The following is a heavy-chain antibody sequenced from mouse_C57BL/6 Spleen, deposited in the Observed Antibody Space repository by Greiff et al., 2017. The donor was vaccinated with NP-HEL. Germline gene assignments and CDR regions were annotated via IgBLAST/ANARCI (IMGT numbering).Heavy chain of an antibody. CDR3: ARKWPYGNEAMDY. CDR1: GFSLTSYG. J-gene: IGHJ4*01. CDR2: RWSGGST. V-gene: IGHV2-2*01. Sequence: QVQLKESGPGLVQPSQSLSITCTVSGFSLTSYGVHWVRQSPGKGLEWLGVRWSGGSTDYNAAFIARLSISKDNSKSQVFFKMNSLQAVDTAINYCARKWPYGNEAMDYWGQGTSVTVSS. D-gene: IGHD2-1*01.